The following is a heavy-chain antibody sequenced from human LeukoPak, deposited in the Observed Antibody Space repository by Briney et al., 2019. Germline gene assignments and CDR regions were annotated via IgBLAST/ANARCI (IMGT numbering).Heavy chain of an antibody. CDR3: AKDVATQYYYDSSGYYFPNDAFDI. V-gene: IGHV3-23*01. CDR1: GFTFSSYA. D-gene: IGHD3-22*01. CDR2: ISGSGGST. J-gene: IGHJ3*02. Sequence: GGSLRLSCAASGFTFSSYAMSWVRQAPGKGLEWVSAISGSGGSTYYADSVKGRFTISRDNSKNTLYLQMNSLRAEDTAVYYCAKDVATQYYYDSSGYYFPNDAFDIWGQGTMVTVPS.